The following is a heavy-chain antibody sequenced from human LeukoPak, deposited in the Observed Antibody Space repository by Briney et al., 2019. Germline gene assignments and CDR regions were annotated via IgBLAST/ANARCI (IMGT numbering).Heavy chain of an antibody. CDR2: ISYDGSNK. J-gene: IGHJ5*02. Sequence: GGSLRLSCAASGFTFSSYGMHWVRQAPGKGLEWVAGISYDGSNKYYADSVKCRFTICRDNSKNTLYLQMNSLRAEDTAVYYCAKVGCSSTSCYEDGGGWFDPWGQGTLVTVSS. V-gene: IGHV3-30*18. D-gene: IGHD2-2*01. CDR3: AKVGCSSTSCYEDGGGWFDP. CDR1: GFTFSSYG.